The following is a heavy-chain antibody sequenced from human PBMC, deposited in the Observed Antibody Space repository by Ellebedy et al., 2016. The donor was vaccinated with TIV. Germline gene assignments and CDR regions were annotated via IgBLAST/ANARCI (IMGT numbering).Heavy chain of an antibody. CDR2: IIPIFGTA. D-gene: IGHD1-26*01. J-gene: IGHJ4*02. V-gene: IGHV1-69*13. CDR1: GGTFSSYA. Sequence: SVKVSCXASGGTFSSYAISWVRQAPGQGLEWMGGIIPIFGTANYAQKFQGRVTITADESTSTAYMELSSLRSEDTAVYYCARVGLRGRVGATTGFDYWGQGTLVTVSS. CDR3: ARVGLRGRVGATTGFDY.